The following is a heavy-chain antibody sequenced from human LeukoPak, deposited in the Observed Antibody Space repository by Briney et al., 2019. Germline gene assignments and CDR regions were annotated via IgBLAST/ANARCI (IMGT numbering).Heavy chain of an antibody. D-gene: IGHD3-22*01. CDR2: ISYDGSNK. V-gene: IGHV3-30*04. Sequence: PGGSLRLSCAASGFTFSSYAMHWVRQAPGKGLEWVAVISYDGSNKYYADSVKGRFTISRDNAKTSLYLQMNSLRAEDTAVYYCARRPYYYDGFDYWGQGTLVTVSS. CDR1: GFTFSSYA. J-gene: IGHJ4*02. CDR3: ARRPYYYDGFDY.